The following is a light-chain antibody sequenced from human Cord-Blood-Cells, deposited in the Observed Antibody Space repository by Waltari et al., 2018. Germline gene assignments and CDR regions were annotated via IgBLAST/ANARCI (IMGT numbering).Light chain of an antibody. CDR2: LNSDGSH. Sequence: QLVLTQSPSASASLGASVKLTCTLSSGHSSYAIAWHQQQPEKGPRYLMKLNSDGSHSKGDGLPDRCSGSSSGAERYLTISSLQSEDEADYYCQTWGTGIVVFGGGTKLTVL. CDR3: QTWGTGIVV. CDR1: SGHSSYA. J-gene: IGLJ2*01. V-gene: IGLV4-69*01.